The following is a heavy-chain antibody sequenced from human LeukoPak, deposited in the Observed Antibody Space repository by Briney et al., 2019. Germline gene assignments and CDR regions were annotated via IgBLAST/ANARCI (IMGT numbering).Heavy chain of an antibody. CDR3: ARDAPRLRYFDWLFVALDY. J-gene: IGHJ4*02. CDR2: ISYDGSNK. Sequence: PGGSLRLSCAASGFTFSSYGMHWVRQAPGKGLEWVAVISYDGSNKYYADSVKGRFTISRDNSKNTLYLQMNSLRAEDTAVYYCARDAPRLRYFDWLFVALDYWGQGTLVTVSS. V-gene: IGHV3-30*03. CDR1: GFTFSSYG. D-gene: IGHD3-9*01.